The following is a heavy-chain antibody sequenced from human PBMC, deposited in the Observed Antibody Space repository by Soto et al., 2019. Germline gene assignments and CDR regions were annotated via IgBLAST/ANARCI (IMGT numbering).Heavy chain of an antibody. J-gene: IGHJ4*02. V-gene: IGHV3-23*01. Sequence: EVQLLESGGGLVQPGGSLRLSCVASGFSFSSYEMSWVRQAAGKGLEWVSCVSLTGDRTNYAGSVKGRFTDSRDNFKNTLYLEMDSLRPEYTAIYYWARGGGYCTPTSCAIDSWGRGAPVTVCS. CDR2: VSLTGDRT. D-gene: IGHD2-8*01. CDR1: GFSFSSYE. CDR3: ARGGGYCTPTSCAIDS.